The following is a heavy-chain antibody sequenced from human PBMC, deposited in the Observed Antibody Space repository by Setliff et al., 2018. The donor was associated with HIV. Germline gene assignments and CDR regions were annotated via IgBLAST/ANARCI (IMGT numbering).Heavy chain of an antibody. CDR1: GGSISSSSHY. J-gene: IGHJ4*02. V-gene: IGHV4-39*01. D-gene: IGHD2-2*01. Sequence: CTVSGGSISSSSHYWGWIRQPPGKGLEWIGNIYYSGSTYYNPSLKSRVIIFLDTSKNQFSLKLSSVTAADTAVYYCARGSEYLSGNFDYWGQGTLVTVSS. CDR2: IYYSGST. CDR3: ARGSEYLSGNFDY.